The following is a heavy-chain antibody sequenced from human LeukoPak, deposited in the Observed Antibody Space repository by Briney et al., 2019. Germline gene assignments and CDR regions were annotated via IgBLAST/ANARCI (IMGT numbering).Heavy chain of an antibody. Sequence: ASVKVCCKASGGTFSSYAISWVRQAPGHGLEWMGGIIPIFGTANYAQTFQGRVTITADKSTSTAYMELSSLRSEDTAVYYCAREGYHDYGDSNWFDPWGQGTLVTVSS. V-gene: IGHV1-69*06. CDR2: IIPIFGTA. J-gene: IGHJ5*02. D-gene: IGHD4-17*01. CDR1: GGTFSSYA. CDR3: AREGYHDYGDSNWFDP.